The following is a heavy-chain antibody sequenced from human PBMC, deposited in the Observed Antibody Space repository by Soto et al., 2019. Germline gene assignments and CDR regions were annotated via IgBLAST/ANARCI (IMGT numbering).Heavy chain of an antibody. Sequence: QVQLVESGGGLVKPGGSLRLSCAASGFTFSDYYMSWIRQAPGKGLEWVSYISSSGSTIYYADSVKGRFTISRDNAKNSLYLQMNSLRAEDTAVYYCARGGRYCTNGVCYHSYYYYYGMDVWGQGTTVTVSS. D-gene: IGHD2-8*01. CDR3: ARGGRYCTNGVCYHSYYYYYGMDV. CDR2: ISSSGSTI. J-gene: IGHJ6*02. V-gene: IGHV3-11*01. CDR1: GFTFSDYY.